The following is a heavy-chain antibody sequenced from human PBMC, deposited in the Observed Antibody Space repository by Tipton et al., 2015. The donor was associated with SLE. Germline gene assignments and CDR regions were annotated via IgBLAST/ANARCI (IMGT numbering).Heavy chain of an antibody. CDR2: ISYDGSNK. Sequence: SLRLSCAASGFTFSSYGLHWVRQAPGKGLEWVAVISYDGSNKYYADSVKGRFTISRDNSKNTLYLQMNSLRAGDTAVYYCARRGYKSWYFDLWGRGALVTVSS. CDR3: ARRGYKSWYFDL. D-gene: IGHD5-24*01. J-gene: IGHJ2*01. CDR1: GFTFSSYG. V-gene: IGHV3-30*04.